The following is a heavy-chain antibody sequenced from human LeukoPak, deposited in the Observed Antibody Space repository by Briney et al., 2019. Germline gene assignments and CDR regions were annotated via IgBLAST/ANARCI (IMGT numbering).Heavy chain of an antibody. V-gene: IGHV1-2*02. J-gene: IGHJ4*02. CDR3: ARGFYYYDSSVYPRY. Sequence: ASVKVSCKASGYTFTGYYMHWVRQAPGQGLEWMGWINPNSGGTNYAQKFQGRVTMTRDTSISTAYMELSRLRSDDTAVYYCARGFYYYDSSVYPRYGARGTLVTVS. D-gene: IGHD3-22*01. CDR1: GYTFTGYY. CDR2: INPNSGGT.